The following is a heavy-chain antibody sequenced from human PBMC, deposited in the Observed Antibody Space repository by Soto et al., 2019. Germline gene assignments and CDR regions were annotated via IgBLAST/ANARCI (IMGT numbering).Heavy chain of an antibody. CDR1: GFTVSNTY. V-gene: IGHV3-53*02. D-gene: IGHD2-2*01. CDR3: ARALPVAKGGFDH. Sequence: EVQLVETGGGLIQPGGSLRLSCAASGFTVSNTYMTWVRQPPGKGLECVSVIYTAGGTNYADSVKGRFIISRDNSKNTLYLQMNSRSAEDTAVYYCARALPVAKGGFDHWGQGTLVTVSS. CDR2: IYTAGGT. J-gene: IGHJ5*02.